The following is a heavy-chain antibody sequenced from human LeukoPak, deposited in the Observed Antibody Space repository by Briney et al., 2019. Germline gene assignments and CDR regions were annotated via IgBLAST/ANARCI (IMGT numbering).Heavy chain of an antibody. Sequence: PSETLSLTCTVSRGSISSYYWSWIRQPPGKGLEWIGYIYYSGSTNYNPSLKSRVTISVDTSKNQFSLKLSSVTAADTAVYYCARRPGDYYYGMDVWGQGTTVTVSS. CDR2: IYYSGST. V-gene: IGHV4-59*01. CDR3: ARRPGDYYYGMDV. J-gene: IGHJ6*02. D-gene: IGHD3-10*01. CDR1: RGSISSYY.